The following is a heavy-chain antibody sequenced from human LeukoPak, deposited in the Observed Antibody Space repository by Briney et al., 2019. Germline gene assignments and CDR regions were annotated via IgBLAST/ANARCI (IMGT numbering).Heavy chain of an antibody. V-gene: IGHV3-74*01. CDR1: GFTFSSYW. CDR2: INSDGSST. J-gene: IGHJ4*02. Sequence: GGSLRLSCAASGFTFSSYWMHWVRQAPGKGLVWVSCINSDGSSTSYADSVKGRFTISRDNAKNSLYLQMNSLRAEDTAVYYCARVKGIVAARYFDYWGQGTLVTVSS. D-gene: IGHD6-13*01. CDR3: ARVKGIVAARYFDY.